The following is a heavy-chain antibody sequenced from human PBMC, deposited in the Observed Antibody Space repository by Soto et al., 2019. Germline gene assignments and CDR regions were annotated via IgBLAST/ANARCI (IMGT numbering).Heavy chain of an antibody. J-gene: IGHJ5*02. CDR2: INHSGST. CDR1: GGSFSGYY. Sequence: QVQLQQWGAGLLKPSETLSLTYAVYGGSFSGYYWSWIRQPPGKGLEWIGEINHSGSTNYNPSLKSRVTISVDTSKNQFSLKLSSVTAADTAVYYCASKGAVVPAAIPSQNWFDPWGQGTLVTVSS. V-gene: IGHV4-34*01. CDR3: ASKGAVVPAAIPSQNWFDP. D-gene: IGHD2-2*01.